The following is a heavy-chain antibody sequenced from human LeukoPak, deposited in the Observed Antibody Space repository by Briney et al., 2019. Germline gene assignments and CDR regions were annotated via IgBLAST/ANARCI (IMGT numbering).Heavy chain of an antibody. Sequence: SETLSPTCTVSGGSISSYYWSWIRQPPGKGLEWIGYIYYSGSTNYNPSLKSRVTISVDTSKNQFSLKLSSVTAADTAVYYCARGPGAFDIWGQGTMVTVSS. D-gene: IGHD1-14*01. CDR2: IYYSGST. V-gene: IGHV4-59*01. CDR3: ARGPGAFDI. J-gene: IGHJ3*02. CDR1: GGSISSYY.